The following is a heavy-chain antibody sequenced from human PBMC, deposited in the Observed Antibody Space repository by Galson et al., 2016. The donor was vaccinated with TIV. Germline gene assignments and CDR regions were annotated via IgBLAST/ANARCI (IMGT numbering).Heavy chain of an antibody. J-gene: IGHJ4*02. Sequence: SLRLSCAASGFRFSSYAMNWVRRAPGKGLEWVSTIGGSGGSTYYADSVKGRFTISRDSSKNTVYLQMSSLRAEDTAIYYCAKDRQWIPSSLDYWGQGTLVTVSS. CDR3: AKDRQWIPSSLDY. CDR1: GFRFSSYA. CDR2: IGGSGGST. D-gene: IGHD5-18*01. V-gene: IGHV3-23*01.